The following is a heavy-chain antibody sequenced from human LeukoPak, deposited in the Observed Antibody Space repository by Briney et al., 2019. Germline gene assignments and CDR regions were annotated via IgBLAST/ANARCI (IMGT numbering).Heavy chain of an antibody. CDR2: IQSDGSNK. J-gene: IGHJ4*02. CDR3: AKDRWTGFSAIDS. V-gene: IGHV3-30*02. D-gene: IGHD3/OR15-3a*01. Sequence: PGGSLRLSCAASGFTFSRYWMSWVRQAPGKGLQWVAFIQSDGSNKYYADSVRGRFTISRDNSKNTLYLQMNSLRAEDTAVFYCAKDRWTGFSAIDSWGQGTLVTVSS. CDR1: GFTFSRYW.